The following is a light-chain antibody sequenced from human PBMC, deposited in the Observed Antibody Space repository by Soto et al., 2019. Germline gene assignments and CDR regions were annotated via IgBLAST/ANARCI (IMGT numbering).Light chain of an antibody. CDR2: AAS. Sequence: EIVLTQSPGTLSLSPGERATLSCRASQNVGSNYLAWYQQRPDQAPRLLIYAASTRASGIPDRFSGFGSGTDFTLIISSLQSEDFAVYFCQQYNNLPPDTFGQGTKLEIK. CDR1: QNVGSNY. J-gene: IGKJ2*01. V-gene: IGKV3-20*01. CDR3: QQYNNLPPDT.